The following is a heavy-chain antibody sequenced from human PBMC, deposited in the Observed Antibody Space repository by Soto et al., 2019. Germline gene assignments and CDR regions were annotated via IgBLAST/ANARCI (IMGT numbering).Heavy chain of an antibody. CDR3: AKGLATYYYYYYMDV. CDR1: GFTFSSYG. V-gene: IGHV3-30*02. J-gene: IGHJ6*03. Sequence: GGSLRLSCAASGFTFSSYGMHWVRQAPGKGLEWVAVIWYDGSNKYYADSVKGRFTISRDNSKNTLYLQMNSLRAEDTAVYYCAKGLATYYYYYYMDVWGKGTTVTVSS. CDR2: IWYDGSNK.